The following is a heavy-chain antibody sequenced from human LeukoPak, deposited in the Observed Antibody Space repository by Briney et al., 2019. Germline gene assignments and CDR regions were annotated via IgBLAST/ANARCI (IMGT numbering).Heavy chain of an antibody. CDR1: GGSFSGYY. CDR2: INHSGST. CDR3: ARGRYYYDSSGYYSGFDY. Sequence: SETLSLTCAVYGGSFSGYYWSWIRQPPGKGLEWIGEINHSGSTNYNPSLKSRVTISVDTSKNQFSLKLSSVTAADTAVYYCARGRYYYDSSGYYSGFDYWGQGTLVTVSS. D-gene: IGHD3-22*01. V-gene: IGHV4-34*01. J-gene: IGHJ4*02.